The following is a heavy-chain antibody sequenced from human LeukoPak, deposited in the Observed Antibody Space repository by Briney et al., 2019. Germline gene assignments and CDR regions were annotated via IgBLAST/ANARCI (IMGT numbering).Heavy chain of an antibody. J-gene: IGHJ4*02. CDR1: GFTFCSYA. Sequence: GRSLRLSCAASGFTFCSYAMHWVRPAPGKGLEWVASISDRGSYIYYTDSVKGRFTITRDNAKNSLYLQMNSLRAEDTAVYYCATTVITIFGVVVTYYFEYWGQGTLVTVSS. D-gene: IGHD3-3*01. CDR3: ATTVITIFGVVVTYYFEY. V-gene: IGHV3-21*01. CDR2: ISDRGSYI.